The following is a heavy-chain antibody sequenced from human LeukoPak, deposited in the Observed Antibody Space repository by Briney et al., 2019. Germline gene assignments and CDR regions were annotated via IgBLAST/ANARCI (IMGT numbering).Heavy chain of an antibody. CDR1: GYTLTELS. J-gene: IGHJ5*02. D-gene: IGHD3-22*01. CDR3: ATVKDSSGLNWFDP. V-gene: IGHV1-24*01. Sequence: ASVKVSCKVSGYTLTELSMHWVRQAPGKGLEWMGGFDPEDGETIYAQKFQGRVTMTEDTSTDTAYMELSSLRSEDTAVYYCATVKDSSGLNWFDPWGQGTLVTVSS. CDR2: FDPEDGET.